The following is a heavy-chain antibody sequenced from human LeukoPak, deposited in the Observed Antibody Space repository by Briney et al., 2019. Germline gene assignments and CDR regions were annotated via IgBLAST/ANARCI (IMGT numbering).Heavy chain of an antibody. CDR3: ARDAGYGYDRFDY. Sequence: GGSLRLSCAASGFTFSSYEMNWVRQAPGKGLEWVSYISSSGSTIYYADSVKGRFTISRDNAKNTLYLQMNSLRAEDTAVYYCARDAGYGYDRFDYWGQGTQVTVSS. D-gene: IGHD5-18*01. CDR1: GFTFSSYE. CDR2: ISSSGSTI. J-gene: IGHJ4*02. V-gene: IGHV3-48*03.